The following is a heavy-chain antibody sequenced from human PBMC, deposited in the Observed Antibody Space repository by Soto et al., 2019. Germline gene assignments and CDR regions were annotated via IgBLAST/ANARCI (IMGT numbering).Heavy chain of an antibody. D-gene: IGHD3-10*01. CDR3: AREGRWFGELFWGYYYYGMDV. CDR2: INHSGST. V-gene: IGHV4-34*01. J-gene: IGHJ6*02. Sequence: SETLSLTCAVYGGSFSGYYWSWIRQPPGKGLEWIGEINHSGSTNYNPSLKSRVTISVDTSKNQFSLRLSSVTAADTAVYYCAREGRWFGELFWGYYYYGMDVWGQGTTVTVSS. CDR1: GGSFSGYY.